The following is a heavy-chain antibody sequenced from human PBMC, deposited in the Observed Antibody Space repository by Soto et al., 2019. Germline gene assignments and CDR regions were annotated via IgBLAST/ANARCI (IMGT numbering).Heavy chain of an antibody. CDR3: AKRPLTAAGFDY. CDR2: ITGSGGGT. J-gene: IGHJ4*02. D-gene: IGHD6-13*01. V-gene: IGHV3-23*01. Sequence: EVQLLESGGGLVQPGGSLRLSCAASGFTFSNYAMTWVRQAPGKGLEWVSVITGSGGGTYFVDSVTGRFTISRDNSKTTVYLQMNSLRAEDTAVYYCAKRPLTAAGFDYWGQGTLVTVSS. CDR1: GFTFSNYA.